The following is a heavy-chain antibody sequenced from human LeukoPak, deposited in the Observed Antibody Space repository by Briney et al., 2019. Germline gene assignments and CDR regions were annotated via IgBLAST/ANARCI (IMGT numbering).Heavy chain of an antibody. CDR1: GYSFPNYW. CDR3: ARLGGTNFDY. Sequence: GESLKISCKGSGYSFPNYWIAWVRQMPGKGLEWMGIIYPRDSDTRYSPSFEGQVTISVDKSISTAFLQWSSLKASDSAMYYCARLGGTNFDYWGQGTLVTVSS. J-gene: IGHJ4*02. CDR2: IYPRDSDT. V-gene: IGHV5-51*01. D-gene: IGHD1-1*01.